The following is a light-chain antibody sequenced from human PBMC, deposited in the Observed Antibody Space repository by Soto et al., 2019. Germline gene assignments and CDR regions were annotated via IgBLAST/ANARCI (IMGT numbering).Light chain of an antibody. V-gene: IGKV1-13*02. CDR3: QQYNSYLWT. CDR2: DAS. J-gene: IGKJ1*01. CDR1: QGISSY. Sequence: AIQLTQSPSSLSASVGDRVTITCRASQGISSYLGWYQQKPGKAPNLLIYDASSLESGVPSRFSGSGSGTEFTLTISSLQPDDFATYYCQQYNSYLWTFGQGTKVDIK.